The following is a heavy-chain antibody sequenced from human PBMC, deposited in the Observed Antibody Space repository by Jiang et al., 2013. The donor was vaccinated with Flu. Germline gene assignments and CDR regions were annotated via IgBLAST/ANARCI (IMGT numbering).Heavy chain of an antibody. CDR2: IYWDDDK. D-gene: IGHD1-26*01. CDR3: AHRRKVDRPFDP. CDR1: GFSLSTSGVG. J-gene: IGHJ5*02. V-gene: IGHV2-5*02. Sequence: LVKPTQTLTLTCTFSGFSLSTSGVGVGWIRQPPGKALEWLALIYWDDDKRYRPSLKSRLTITKDTSKNQVVLTMTNMDPVDTATYYCAHRRKVDRPFDPWGQGTLVTVSS.